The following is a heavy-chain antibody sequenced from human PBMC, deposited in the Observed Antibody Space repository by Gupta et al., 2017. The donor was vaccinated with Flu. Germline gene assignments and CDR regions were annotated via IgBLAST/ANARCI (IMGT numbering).Heavy chain of an antibody. Sequence: QVQLQESGPGLVKPSETLSLTCAVSGYSISSGYYWGWIRQPPGKGLEWIGSIYHSGSTYYNPSLKSRVTISVDTSKNQFSLKLSSVTAADTAVYYCASGVFDFWSGYFGSWFDPWGQGTLVTVSS. CDR3: ASGVFDFWSGYFGSWFDP. J-gene: IGHJ5*02. CDR2: IYHSGST. CDR1: GYSISSGYY. D-gene: IGHD3-3*01. V-gene: IGHV4-38-2*01.